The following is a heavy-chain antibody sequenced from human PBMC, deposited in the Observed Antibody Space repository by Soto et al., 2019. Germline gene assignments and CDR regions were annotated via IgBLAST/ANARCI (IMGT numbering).Heavy chain of an antibody. CDR1: GGSISSYY. V-gene: IGHV4-59*01. Sequence: SETLSLTCTVSGGSISSYYWSWIRQPPGKGLEWIGYIYYSGSTNYNPSLKSRVTISVDTSKNQFSLKLSSVTAADTAVYYCARVSGSSGRALAFDIWGQGTMVTVSS. J-gene: IGHJ3*02. CDR3: ARVSGSSGRALAFDI. CDR2: IYYSGST. D-gene: IGHD6-19*01.